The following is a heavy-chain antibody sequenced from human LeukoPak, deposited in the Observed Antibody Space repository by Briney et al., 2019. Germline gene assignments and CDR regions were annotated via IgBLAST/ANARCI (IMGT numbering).Heavy chain of an antibody. Sequence: GGSLRLSCAASGFTFSDYNMNWVRQSPEKGLEWVSSITGGTTYIYYADSVRGRFTLSRDNAKNSLYLQMNSLRAEDTAVYYCARVWGDYGYFDLWGRGTLVTVSS. CDR2: ITGGTTYI. CDR3: ARVWGDYGYFDL. J-gene: IGHJ2*01. CDR1: GFTFSDYN. D-gene: IGHD1-26*01. V-gene: IGHV3-21*01.